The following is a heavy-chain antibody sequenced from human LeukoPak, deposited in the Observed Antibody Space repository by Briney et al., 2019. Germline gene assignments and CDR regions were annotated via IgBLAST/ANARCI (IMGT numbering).Heavy chain of an antibody. J-gene: IGHJ6*03. Sequence: AASVKVSCKASGGTFSSYAISWVRQAPGQGLEWMGGIIPIFGTANYAQKFQGRVTITADESTRTAYMELSSLRSEDTAVYYCARVGTTVTKTSLMKYYYYYMDVWGKGTTVTISS. CDR3: ARVGTTVTKTSLMKYYYYYMDV. CDR1: GGTFSSYA. D-gene: IGHD4-17*01. V-gene: IGHV1-69*01. CDR2: IIPIFGTA.